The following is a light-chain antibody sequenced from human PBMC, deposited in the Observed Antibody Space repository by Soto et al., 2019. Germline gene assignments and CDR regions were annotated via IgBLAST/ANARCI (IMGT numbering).Light chain of an antibody. CDR2: DVS. CDR1: SSDVGDYNY. J-gene: IGLJ1*01. CDR3: SSYTSSSTRV. Sequence: QSALTQPASVSGSPGQSITISCTGTSSDVGDYNYVSWYQQHPGKAPKLMIFDVSNRPSGVSNRFSGSKAGNTASLTISGLQAEDEADYSCSSYTSSSTRVFGTGTKVTVL. V-gene: IGLV2-14*01.